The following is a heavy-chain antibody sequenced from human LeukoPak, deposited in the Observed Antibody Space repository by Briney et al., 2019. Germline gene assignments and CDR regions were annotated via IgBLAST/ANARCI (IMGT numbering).Heavy chain of an antibody. Sequence: GGSLRLSCAASGFIFSDHYMTWIRQAPGKGLEWVSYISGGSSDTNYADSVKGRFTISRDNAKNSLYLQMNTLRAEDTAVYYCARTRTLPVAGGFDAWGQGTLVTVSS. CDR3: ARTRTLPVAGGFDA. V-gene: IGHV3-11*03. J-gene: IGHJ5*02. CDR1: GFIFSDHY. CDR2: ISGGSSDT. D-gene: IGHD6-13*01.